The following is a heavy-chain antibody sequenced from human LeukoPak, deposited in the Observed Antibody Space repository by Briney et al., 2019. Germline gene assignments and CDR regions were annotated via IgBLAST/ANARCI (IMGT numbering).Heavy chain of an antibody. D-gene: IGHD2-2*01. CDR3: ARTDPNCSSTSCYALYYYYGMDV. V-gene: IGHV1-18*04. CDR2: ISAYNGNT. J-gene: IGHJ6*04. CDR1: GYTFTSYG. Sequence: ASVKVSCKASGYTFTSYGISWVRQAPGQGPEWMGWISAYNGNTNYAQKLQGRVTMTTDTSTSTAYMELRSLRSDDTAVYYCARTDPNCSSTSCYALYYYYGMDVWGKGTTVTVSS.